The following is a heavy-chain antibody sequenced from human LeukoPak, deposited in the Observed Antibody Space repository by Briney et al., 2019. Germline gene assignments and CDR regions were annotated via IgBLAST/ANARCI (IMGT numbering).Heavy chain of an antibody. D-gene: IGHD3-22*01. V-gene: IGHV4-31*03. Sequence: SETLSLTCTVSGGSISSGGYYWSWIRQHPGKGXXXXGYIYYSGSTYYNPSLKSRVTISVDTSKNQFSLKLSSVTAADTAVYYCAQSYYDSSGFDYWGQGTLVTVSS. CDR2: IYYSGST. CDR3: AQSYYDSSGFDY. J-gene: IGHJ4*02. CDR1: GGSISSGGYY.